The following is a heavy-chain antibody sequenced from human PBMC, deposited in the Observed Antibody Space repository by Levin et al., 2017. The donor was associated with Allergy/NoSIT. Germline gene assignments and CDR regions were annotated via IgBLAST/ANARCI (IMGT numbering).Heavy chain of an antibody. CDR1: GFTFRSSW. CDR2: MNQDGSEK. J-gene: IGHJ6*02. Sequence: PGGSLRLSCAASGFTFRSSWMSWVRQAPGKGLEWVANMNQDGSEKYYVDSVKGRFTISRDNAKNSLYLQMNSLRVEDTAVYYCARDQRAKDVWGQGTTVIVSS. CDR3: ARDQRAKDV. V-gene: IGHV3-7*01.